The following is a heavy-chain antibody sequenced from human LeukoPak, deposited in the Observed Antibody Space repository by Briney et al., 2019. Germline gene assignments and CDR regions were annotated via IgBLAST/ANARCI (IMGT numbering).Heavy chain of an antibody. CDR3: AKGDILTGYYSASVFDY. D-gene: IGHD3-9*01. CDR1: GFTFSSYA. Sequence: PGGSLRLSCAASGFTFSSYAMSWVRQAAGKGLEWVSAISGSGGSTYYADSVKGRFTISRDNSKNTLYLQMNSLRAEDTAVYYCAKGDILTGYYSASVFDYWGQGTLVTVSS. CDR2: ISGSGGST. J-gene: IGHJ4*02. V-gene: IGHV3-23*01.